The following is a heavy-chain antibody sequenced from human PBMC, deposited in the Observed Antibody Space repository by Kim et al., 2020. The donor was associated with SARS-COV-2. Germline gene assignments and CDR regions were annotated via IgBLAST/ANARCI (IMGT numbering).Heavy chain of an antibody. Sequence: GGSLRLSCAASGFTFSNYEMNWVRQAPGKGLEWVSYISSSGSTIYYADSVKGRFTISRDNAKNSLYLQMNRLRAEDTAVYYCARGGTYYDFWSGYYNYYYGMDVWGQGTTVTVSS. CDR3: ARGGTYYDFWSGYYNYYYGMDV. V-gene: IGHV3-48*03. D-gene: IGHD3-3*01. CDR2: ISSSGSTI. CDR1: GFTFSNYE. J-gene: IGHJ6*02.